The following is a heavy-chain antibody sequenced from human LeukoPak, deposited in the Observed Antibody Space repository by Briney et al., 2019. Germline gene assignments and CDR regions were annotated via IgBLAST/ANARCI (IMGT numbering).Heavy chain of an antibody. D-gene: IGHD2-2*01. CDR2: IYHSGST. Sequence: GSLRLSCAASGFTFSSYAMSWVRQAPGKGLEWIGEIYHSGSTNYNPSLKSRVTISVDKSKNQFSLKLSSVTAADTAVYYCARVRVRYCSSTSCPEYYYYYYMDVWGKGTTVTVSS. V-gene: IGHV4-4*02. CDR3: ARVRVRYCSSTSCPEYYYYYYMDV. CDR1: GFTFSSYAM. J-gene: IGHJ6*03.